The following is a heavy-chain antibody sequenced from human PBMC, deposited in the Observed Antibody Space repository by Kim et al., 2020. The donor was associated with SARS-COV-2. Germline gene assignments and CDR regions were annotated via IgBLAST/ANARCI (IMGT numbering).Heavy chain of an antibody. CDR3: ASQIRDTAIDYDAFDI. D-gene: IGHD5-18*01. Sequence: KFQGRVTMTRDTSTSTVYMELSSLRSEDTAVYYCASQIRDTAIDYDAFDIWGQGTMVTVSS. J-gene: IGHJ3*02. V-gene: IGHV1-46*01.